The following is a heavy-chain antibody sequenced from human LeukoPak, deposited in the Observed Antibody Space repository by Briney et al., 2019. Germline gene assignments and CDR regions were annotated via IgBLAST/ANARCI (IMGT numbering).Heavy chain of an antibody. V-gene: IGHV3-53*01. CDR3: ARGVGSGDGFDI. CDR2: IYSGGST. CDR1: GFTVSSSY. D-gene: IGHD1-26*01. Sequence: GGSLRLSCAASGFTVSSSYMSWVRQAPGKGLEWVSVIYSGGSTYYADSVKGRFTISRDNSKNTLYLQMNSVRAEDTAVYYCARGVGSGDGFDIWGQGTMVTVSS. J-gene: IGHJ3*02.